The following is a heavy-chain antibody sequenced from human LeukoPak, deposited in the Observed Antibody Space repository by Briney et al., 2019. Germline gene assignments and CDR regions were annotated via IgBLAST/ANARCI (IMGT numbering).Heavy chain of an antibody. Sequence: GGSLRLSCAASGFTFSSYGMHWVRQAPGKGLVWVSRVNSDGGSTTYADSVKGRFTISRDNAKNTLYLQMNSLRAEDTAVYYCARPLSGYSSSLGYWGQGTLVTVSS. CDR1: GFTFSSYG. CDR3: ARPLSGYSSSLGY. D-gene: IGHD6-6*01. J-gene: IGHJ4*02. CDR2: VNSDGGST. V-gene: IGHV3-74*01.